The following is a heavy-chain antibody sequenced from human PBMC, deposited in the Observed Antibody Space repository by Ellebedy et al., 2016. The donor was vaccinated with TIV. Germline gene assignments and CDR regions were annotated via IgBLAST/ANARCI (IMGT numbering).Heavy chain of an antibody. CDR1: RFTVSSNF. CDR3: AAWLRFGDLVPFDP. D-gene: IGHD3-10*01. CDR2: IDSGGKT. V-gene: IGHV3-66*01. J-gene: IGHJ5*02. Sequence: PGGSLRLSCEGFRFTVSSNFMTWVRQAPGKGLEWVSGIDSGGKTFYADSVKGRFTISRDNSKNTVVLQMNSLRPEDTAVYYCAAWLRFGDLVPFDPWGQGTLVTVSS.